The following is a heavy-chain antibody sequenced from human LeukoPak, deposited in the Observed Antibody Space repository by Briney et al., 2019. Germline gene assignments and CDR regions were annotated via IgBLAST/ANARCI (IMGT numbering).Heavy chain of an antibody. CDR1: GFTFSDYF. Sequence: GGSLRLSCTASGFTFSDYFVAWIRQAPGKGLEWVSYISNSGMTIYYADSVKGRFTISRDNAKNSLFLQIDGLRAEDTAVYYCARDRPFYCSSTSCPPFDYWGPGTLVTVSS. D-gene: IGHD2-2*01. J-gene: IGHJ4*02. CDR3: ARDRPFYCSSTSCPPFDY. V-gene: IGHV3-11*04. CDR2: ISNSGMTI.